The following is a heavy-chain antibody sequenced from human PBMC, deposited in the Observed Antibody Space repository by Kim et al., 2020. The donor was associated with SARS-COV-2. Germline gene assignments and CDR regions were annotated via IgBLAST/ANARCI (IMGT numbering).Heavy chain of an antibody. Sequence: KGRFTSSRDNAKNSLYLQMNGLRAEDTAVYYCARETVLRYFDWSSDGMDVWGQGTTVTVSS. D-gene: IGHD3-9*01. J-gene: IGHJ6*02. V-gene: IGHV3-11*06. CDR3: ARETVLRYFDWSSDGMDV.